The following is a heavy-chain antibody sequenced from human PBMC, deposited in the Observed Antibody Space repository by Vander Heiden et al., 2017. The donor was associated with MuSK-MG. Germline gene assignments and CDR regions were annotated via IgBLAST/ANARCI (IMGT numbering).Heavy chain of an antibody. CDR1: GFNFGNYW. J-gene: IGHJ4*02. D-gene: IGHD1-1*01. Sequence: EVQLVESGGDLAQPGGSLRLSCAASGFNFGNYWMTWVRQAPGKGLEWVATIDQGGSETYYVESVKGRFTISRDNAKNSLYLQMNSLRAEDTADYYCARGQSTWHYWGQGILVTVSS. V-gene: IGHV3-7*01. CDR2: IDQGGSET. CDR3: ARGQSTWHY.